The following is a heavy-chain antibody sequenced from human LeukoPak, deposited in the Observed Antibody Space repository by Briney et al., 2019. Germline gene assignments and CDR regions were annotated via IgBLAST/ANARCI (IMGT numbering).Heavy chain of an antibody. CDR3: ARAEYSSSAEFDY. CDR2: IKQDGSEK. Sequence: GGSLRLSCAASGFTFSSYWMSWVRQAPGKGLEWVANIKQDGSEKYYVDSVKGRFTISRDNAKNSLYLQMNSLRAEDTAVYYCARAEYSSSAEFDYWGQGTLVTVSS. D-gene: IGHD6-6*01. V-gene: IGHV3-7*04. CDR1: GFTFSSYW. J-gene: IGHJ4*02.